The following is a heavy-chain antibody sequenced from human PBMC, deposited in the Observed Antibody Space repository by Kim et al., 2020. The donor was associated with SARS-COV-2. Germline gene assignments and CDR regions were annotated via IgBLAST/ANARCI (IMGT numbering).Heavy chain of an antibody. CDR2: IFYSGST. V-gene: IGHV4-39*01. Sequence: SETLSLTCTVSGGSISSSSYYWGWIRQPPGKGLEWIGSIFYSGSTYYNPSLKSRVTISVDTSKNQFSLKLSSVTAADTAVYYCARQLGSTIFGVVIWECPDYWGQGTLVTVSS. J-gene: IGHJ4*02. CDR1: GGSISSSSYY. CDR3: ARQLGSTIFGVVIWECPDY. D-gene: IGHD3-3*01.